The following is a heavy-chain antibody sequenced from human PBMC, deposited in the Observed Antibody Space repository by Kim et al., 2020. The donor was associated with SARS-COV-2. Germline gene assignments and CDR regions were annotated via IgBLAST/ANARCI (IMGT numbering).Heavy chain of an antibody. CDR2: INTNTGNP. CDR3: ALSSSSWYGDRYYFDY. CDR1: GYTFTSYA. J-gene: IGHJ4*02. D-gene: IGHD6-13*01. V-gene: IGHV7-4-1*02. Sequence: ASVKVSCKASGYTFTSYAMNWVRQAPGQGLEWMGWINTNTGNPTYAQGFTGRFVFSLDTSVSTAYLQISSLKAEDTALYYCALSSSSWYGDRYYFDYWGQGTLVTVSS.